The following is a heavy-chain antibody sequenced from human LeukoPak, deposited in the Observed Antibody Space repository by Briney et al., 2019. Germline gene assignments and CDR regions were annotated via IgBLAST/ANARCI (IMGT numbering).Heavy chain of an antibody. D-gene: IGHD6-6*01. CDR3: ARDWGVGGRPGYMDV. CDR2: IYYSGST. Sequence: PSETLSLTCTVSGGSISSYYWSWIRQSPGKGLEWIGYIYYSGSTNYNPSLKSRVTISVDTSKNQFSLKLSSVTAADTAVYFCARDWGVGGRPGYMDVWGKGTTVTVSS. J-gene: IGHJ6*03. V-gene: IGHV4-59*01. CDR1: GGSISSYY.